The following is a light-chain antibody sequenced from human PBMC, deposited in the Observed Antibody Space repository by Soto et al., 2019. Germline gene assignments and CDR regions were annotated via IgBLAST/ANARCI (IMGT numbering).Light chain of an antibody. Sequence: QSVLTQPASVSGSPGQSITISCTGTSSDVGGYNYVSWYQQHPDKAPKLMMYDVSNRPSGVSNRFSGSKSGNTASLTISALQAEDETDYYCCSYTSHNTYVFGTGTKVTVL. V-gene: IGLV2-14*01. J-gene: IGLJ1*01. CDR3: CSYTSHNTYV. CDR1: SSDVGGYNY. CDR2: DVS.